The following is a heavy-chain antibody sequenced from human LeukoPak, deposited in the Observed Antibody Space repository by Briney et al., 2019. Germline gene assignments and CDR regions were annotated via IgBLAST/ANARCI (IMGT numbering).Heavy chain of an antibody. V-gene: IGHV3-48*03. CDR1: GFTFSSYE. CDR2: ISSSSNTM. Sequence: GGSLRLSCAASGFTFSSYEMNWVRQAPGKGLEWVSYISSSSNTMYYADSVKGRLTISRDNAKNSLYLQMNSLRDEDTAVYYCARAFDYWGQGTLVAVSS. CDR3: ARAFDY. J-gene: IGHJ4*02.